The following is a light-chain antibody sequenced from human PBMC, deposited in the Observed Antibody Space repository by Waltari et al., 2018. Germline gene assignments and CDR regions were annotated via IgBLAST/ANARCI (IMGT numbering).Light chain of an antibody. Sequence: QSALTQPPSASGSPGQSVTISCPGTSSDIGCYNYVSWYQQHPGKAPKLMIYEVSKRPSGVPDRFSGSKSGNTASLTVSGLQAEDEADYYCSSYADSNNLVFGGGTKLTVL. J-gene: IGLJ2*01. CDR2: EVS. V-gene: IGLV2-8*01. CDR3: SSYADSNNLV. CDR1: SSDIGCYNY.